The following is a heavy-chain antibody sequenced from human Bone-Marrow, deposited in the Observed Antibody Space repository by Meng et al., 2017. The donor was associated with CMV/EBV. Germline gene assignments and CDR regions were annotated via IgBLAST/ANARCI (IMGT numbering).Heavy chain of an antibody. D-gene: IGHD2-8*01. Sequence: YTFTGYYMHWMRQARGQGLEWIGWINHNSGGTNYAQKFQGRVTMTRDTSISTAYMELSRLRSDDTAVYYCVRSRYCTNGLCLSYFDYWGQGTLVTVSS. J-gene: IGHJ4*02. CDR1: YTFTGYY. CDR3: VRSRYCTNGLCLSYFDY. CDR2: INHNSGGT. V-gene: IGHV1-2*02.